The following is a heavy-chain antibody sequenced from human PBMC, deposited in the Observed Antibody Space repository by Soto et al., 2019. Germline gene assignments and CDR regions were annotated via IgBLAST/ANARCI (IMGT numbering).Heavy chain of an antibody. V-gene: IGHV1-69*08. CDR3: ARDGYCSSTSGYFENDY. CDR2: IIPILGIA. J-gene: IGHJ4*02. Sequence: QVQLVQSGAEVKKPGSSVKVSCKASGGTFSSYTISWVRQAPGQGLEWMGRIIPILGIANYAQKFQGRVTITADKSTSTAYMELSSLRSEDTAVYYCARDGYCSSTSGYFENDYWGQGTLVTVSS. CDR1: GGTFSSYT. D-gene: IGHD2-2*03.